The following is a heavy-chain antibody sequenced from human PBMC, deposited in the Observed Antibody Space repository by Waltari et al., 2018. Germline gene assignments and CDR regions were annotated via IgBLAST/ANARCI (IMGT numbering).Heavy chain of an antibody. CDR2: VHRSGRT. CDR3: ARDRGRGLYLDT. CDR1: GDSMTTPYW. J-gene: IGHJ5*02. D-gene: IGHD2-15*01. Sequence: QLQLQESGPGLVKPSGTLSLTCPVSGDSMTTPYWWNWVRQSPQKGLEWIGQVHRSGRTNYNPSFASRVTTSLDTSNNQFSLKVTSATAADTAVYYCARDRGRGLYLDTWGPGTLVTVSP. V-gene: IGHV4-4*02.